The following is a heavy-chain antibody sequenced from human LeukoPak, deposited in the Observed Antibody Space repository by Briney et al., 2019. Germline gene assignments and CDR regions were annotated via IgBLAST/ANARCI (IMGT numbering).Heavy chain of an antibody. J-gene: IGHJ6*04. CDR2: INHSGST. CDR1: GGSFSGYY. D-gene: IGHD5-12*01. Sequence: SETLSLTSAVYGGSFSGYYWSWIRQPPGKGLEWIGEINHSGSTNYNPSLKSRVTISVGTSKNQFSLKLSSVTAADTAVYYCARFRRIVATIGYYYYYGMDVWGKGTTVTVSS. CDR3: ARFRRIVATIGYYYYYGMDV. V-gene: IGHV4-34*01.